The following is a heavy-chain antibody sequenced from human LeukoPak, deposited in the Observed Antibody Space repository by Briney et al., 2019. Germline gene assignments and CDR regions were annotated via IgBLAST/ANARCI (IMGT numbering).Heavy chain of an antibody. CDR1: GASISSYF. CDR3: ARHVLFSTSYSYWFDP. Sequence: NPSETLSLTCSVSGASISSYFWSWIRQPPGKGLEWIAFIYVTGYTNYNPSLKSRVAISLDTSKNQVSLKINSVTAADTAVYYCARHVLFSTSYSYWFDPWGQGTLVTVSS. D-gene: IGHD3-10*01. CDR2: IYVTGYT. J-gene: IGHJ5*02. V-gene: IGHV4-59*08.